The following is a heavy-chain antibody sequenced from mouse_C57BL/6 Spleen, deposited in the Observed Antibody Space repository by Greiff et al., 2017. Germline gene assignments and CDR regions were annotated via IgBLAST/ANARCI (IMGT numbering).Heavy chain of an antibody. J-gene: IGHJ1*03. V-gene: IGHV1-55*01. Sequence: QVQLQQPGAELVKPGASVTMSCKASGYTFTSYWITWVKQRPGQGLAWIGDIYPGSGSTNYNEKFKSKATLTVDTSSSTAYMQLSSLTSEDSAVYYCARWRYGKGYFDGWGTGTTVTVSS. CDR3: ARWRYGKGYFDG. CDR2: IYPGSGST. CDR1: GYTFTSYW. D-gene: IGHD2-10*02.